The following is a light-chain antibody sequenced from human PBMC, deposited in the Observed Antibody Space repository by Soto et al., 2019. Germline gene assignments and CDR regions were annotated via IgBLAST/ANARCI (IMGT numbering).Light chain of an antibody. CDR3: GTWDNSLSAGV. CDR2: DND. V-gene: IGLV1-51*01. CDR1: SSNVGLHF. J-gene: IGLJ3*02. Sequence: QSVLTQPPSVSAAPGQKVTISCSGTSSNVGLHFVSWYQQFPGTAPKLLIYDNDQRPSGIPDRFSGSKSGTSATLGITGLQTGDEADYYCGTWDNSLSAGVFGGGTKLTVL.